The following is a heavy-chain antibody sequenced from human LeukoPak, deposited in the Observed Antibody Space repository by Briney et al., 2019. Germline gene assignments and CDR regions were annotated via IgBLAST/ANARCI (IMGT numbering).Heavy chain of an antibody. CDR2: ISYDGNNK. D-gene: IGHD3-22*01. CDR1: GFTFDFYT. J-gene: IGHJ3*02. Sequence: GDSLRLSCVASGFTFDFYTMDWLRQAPGKGLEWVAVISYDGNNKYYADSVKGRFTISRDNSKNTLYLQMNSLRAEDTAVYYCAKDRGGAYYESSVDIWGQGTMVTVSS. V-gene: IGHV3-30*18. CDR3: AKDRGGAYYESSVDI.